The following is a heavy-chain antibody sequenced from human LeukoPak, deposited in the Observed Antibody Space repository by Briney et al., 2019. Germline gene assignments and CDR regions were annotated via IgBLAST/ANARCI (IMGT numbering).Heavy chain of an antibody. J-gene: IGHJ4*02. CDR3: AKFVYSGSWSYDY. V-gene: IGHV3-23*01. Sequence: GGSLRLSCAASGFTFGSRAMTWVRQAPGKGLEWVSTISASGRDTFYADSVKGRFTISSDKSKNTLYLEMNSLSGEDTALCFCAKFVYSGSWSYDYWGQGTLVTVSS. CDR1: GFTFGSRA. CDR2: ISASGRDT. D-gene: IGHD1-26*01.